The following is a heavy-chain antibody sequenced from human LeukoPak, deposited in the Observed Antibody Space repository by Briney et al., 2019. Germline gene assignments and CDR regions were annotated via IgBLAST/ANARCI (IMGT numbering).Heavy chain of an antibody. Sequence: SETLSLTCTVSGGSISSYYWSWIRQPPGKGLEWIGYIYYSGSTNYNPSLKSRVTISVDTSKNQFSLKLGSVTAADTAVYYCARNIVRGKTNWFDPWGQGTLVTVSS. J-gene: IGHJ5*02. V-gene: IGHV4-59*01. D-gene: IGHD2/OR15-2a*01. CDR1: GGSISSYY. CDR2: IYYSGST. CDR3: ARNIVRGKTNWFDP.